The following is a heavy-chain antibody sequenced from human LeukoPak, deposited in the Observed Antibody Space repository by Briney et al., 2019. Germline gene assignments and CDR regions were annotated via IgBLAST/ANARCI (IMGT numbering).Heavy chain of an antibody. CDR2: IFYSGNT. CDR1: GDSISNHY. D-gene: IGHD1-26*01. V-gene: IGHV4-59*11. CDR3: ARDRGEGIVGTFDY. J-gene: IGHJ4*02. Sequence: PSETLSLTCTVSGDSISNHYWSWIRQPPGKGLVWIGYIFYSGNTHYNPSLKSRVTMSVDTSKNQFSLRLSSVTPADTAVYYCARDRGEGIVGTFDYWGQGTLVIVSS.